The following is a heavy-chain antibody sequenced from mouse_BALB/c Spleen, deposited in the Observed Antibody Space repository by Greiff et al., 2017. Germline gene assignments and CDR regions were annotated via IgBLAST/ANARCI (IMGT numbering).Heavy chain of an antibody. D-gene: IGHD4-1*01. CDR1: GFNIKDTY. CDR3: ARELANWAVYFDY. V-gene: IGHV14-3*02. J-gene: IGHJ2*01. Sequence: EVQLQQSGAELVKPGASVKLSCTASGFNIKDTYMHWVKQRPEQGLEWIGRIDPANGNTKYDPKFQGKATITADTSSNTAYLQLSSLTSEDTAVYYCARELANWAVYFDYWGQGTTLTVSS. CDR2: IDPANGNT.